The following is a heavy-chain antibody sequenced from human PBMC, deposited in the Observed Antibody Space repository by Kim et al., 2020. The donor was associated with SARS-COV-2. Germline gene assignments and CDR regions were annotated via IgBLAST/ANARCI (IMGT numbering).Heavy chain of an antibody. D-gene: IGHD3-10*01. J-gene: IGHJ4*02. Sequence: SVKVSCKASGGTFSSYAISWVRQAPGQGLEWMGGIIPIFGTANYAQKFQGRVTITADESTSTAYMELSSLGSEDTAVYYCARAVRELWFEQNYFDYWGQGTLVTVSS. CDR1: GGTFSSYA. V-gene: IGHV1-69*13. CDR2: IIPIFGTA. CDR3: ARAVRELWFEQNYFDY.